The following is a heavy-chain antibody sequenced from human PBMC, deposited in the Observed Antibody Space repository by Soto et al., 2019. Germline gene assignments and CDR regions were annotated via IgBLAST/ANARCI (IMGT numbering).Heavy chain of an antibody. Sequence: ASVKVSCKASGYTFTSYGISWVRQAPGQGLEWMGWISAYNGNTNYAQKFQGRVTMTTDTSTSTAYMELSSLRSEDTAVCYCARDRVITFGGVIADPPDDWGQGTLVTVSS. CDR2: ISAYNGNT. J-gene: IGHJ4*02. CDR1: GYTFTSYG. D-gene: IGHD3-16*02. V-gene: IGHV1-18*01. CDR3: ARDRVITFGGVIADPPDD.